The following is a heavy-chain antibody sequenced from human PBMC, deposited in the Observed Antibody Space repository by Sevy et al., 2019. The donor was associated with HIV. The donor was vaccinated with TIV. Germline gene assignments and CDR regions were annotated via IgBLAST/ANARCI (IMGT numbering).Heavy chain of an antibody. CDR3: ARESIAAIGDFDY. CDR1: GGSMSSYY. CDR2: IYYSGST. J-gene: IGHJ4*02. V-gene: IGHV4-59*01. D-gene: IGHD6-13*01. Sequence: SETLSLTCTVSGGSMSSYYWSWIRQPPGKGLEWIGYIYYSGSTNYNPSLKSRVTISVDTSKTQFSLKLTSVTAADTAVYYCARESIAAIGDFDYWGQGTLVTVSS.